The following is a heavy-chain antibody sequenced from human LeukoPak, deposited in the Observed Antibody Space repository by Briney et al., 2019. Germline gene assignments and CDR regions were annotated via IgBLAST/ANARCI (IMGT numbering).Heavy chain of an antibody. CDR3: ATDLYY. J-gene: IGHJ4*02. Sequence: GGSLRLSCEASRFTPRPYWMSWVRHAPGKGLEWVANINQDGSQKYYVDSVKGRFTISRDNARNSLFLQMNSLRAEDSAVYYCATDLYYWGQGTLVTVSS. CDR2: INQDGSQK. V-gene: IGHV3-7*04. CDR1: RFTPRPYW.